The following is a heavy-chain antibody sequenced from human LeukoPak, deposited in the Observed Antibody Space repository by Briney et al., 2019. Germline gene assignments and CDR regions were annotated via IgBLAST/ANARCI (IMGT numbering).Heavy chain of an antibody. V-gene: IGHV3-21*01. CDR2: ISSSSSYI. J-gene: IGHJ4*02. CDR1: GFTFSSYR. Sequence: KPGGSLRLSCAASGFTFSSYRMNWVRQAPGKGLEWVSSISSSSSYIYYADSVKGRFTISRDNAKNSLYLQMNSLRAEDTAVYYCARDGYYDILTGYSNYYFDYWGQGTLVTVSS. D-gene: IGHD3-9*01. CDR3: ARDGYYDILTGYSNYYFDY.